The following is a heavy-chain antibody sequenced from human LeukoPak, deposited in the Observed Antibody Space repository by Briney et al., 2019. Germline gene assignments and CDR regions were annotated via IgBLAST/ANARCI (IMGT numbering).Heavy chain of an antibody. CDR2: IYTSGST. J-gene: IGHJ4*02. CDR3: ARGHNWNYFDC. Sequence: SHTLSLTCTVSGGSISSGSYYWSWIRQPAGKGLEWIGRIYTSGSTNYNPSLKSRVTISVDTSKNQFSLKLSSVTAADTAVYYCARGHNWNYFDCWGQGTLVTVSS. CDR1: GGSISSGSYY. D-gene: IGHD1-20*01. V-gene: IGHV4-61*02.